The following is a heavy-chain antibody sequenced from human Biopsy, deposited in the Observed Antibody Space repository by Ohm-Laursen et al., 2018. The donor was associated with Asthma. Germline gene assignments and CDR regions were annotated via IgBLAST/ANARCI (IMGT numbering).Heavy chain of an antibody. V-gene: IGHV1-69*13. CDR1: GGTFNTYV. CDR3: ARKAGSCISRTCYSLDF. Sequence: SVKVSCKSLGGTFNTYVIVWARQAPGQGLEWMGGINSVFGTTTYPQKFQDRVTITADDSTNTVYMELSSLRSEDTAVYYCARKAGSCISRTCYSLDFWGQGTLVTVSS. J-gene: IGHJ4*02. CDR2: INSVFGTT. D-gene: IGHD2-2*01.